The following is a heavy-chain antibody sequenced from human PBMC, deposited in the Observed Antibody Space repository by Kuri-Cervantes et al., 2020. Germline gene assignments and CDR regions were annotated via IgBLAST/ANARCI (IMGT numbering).Heavy chain of an antibody. CDR1: GFTFNAYA. CDR3: AKDNSFYYIDY. V-gene: IGHV3-23*01. CDR2: ISGGGIST. Sequence: GGSLRLSCAASGFTFNAYAMAWVRQAPEQGLEWVSSISGGGISTFYADSVKGRFTISRDNSINTVFLQMNSLRDEDTAIYYCAKDNSFYYIDYWGQGTLVTVSS. D-gene: IGHD2/OR15-2a*01. J-gene: IGHJ4*02.